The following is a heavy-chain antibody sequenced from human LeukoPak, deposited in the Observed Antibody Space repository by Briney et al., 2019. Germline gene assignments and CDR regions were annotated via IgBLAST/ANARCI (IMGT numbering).Heavy chain of an antibody. Sequence: SETLSLTCSFSGGSIRGGGYYWGWVRQPPGKGLEWIASLYSDGNTFYNPSLKSRVTISEESSKSQFSLKLRTVTAADTAVYFCWRAADHWGQGILVTVSS. V-gene: IGHV4-39*01. CDR3: WRAADH. CDR2: LYSDGNT. J-gene: IGHJ4*02. CDR1: GGSIRGGGYY.